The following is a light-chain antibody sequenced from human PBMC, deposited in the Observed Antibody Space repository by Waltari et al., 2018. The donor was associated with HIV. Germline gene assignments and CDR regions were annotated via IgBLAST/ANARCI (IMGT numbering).Light chain of an antibody. CDR1: SSDVGGYNY. CDR3: SSYANNSTLVI. CDR2: DVT. Sequence: QSALTQPASVSGSPGQSITISCTGTSSDVGGYNYVSWYQQHPGTAPKLMIYDVTYRPSGVSNRFSGSKSGNTASLTISGLQTEDESNYYCSSYANNSTLVIFGGGTKLTVL. J-gene: IGLJ2*01. V-gene: IGLV2-14*03.